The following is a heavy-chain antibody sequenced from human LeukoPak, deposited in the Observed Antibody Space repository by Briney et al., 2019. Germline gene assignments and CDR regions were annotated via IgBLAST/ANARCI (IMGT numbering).Heavy chain of an antibody. V-gene: IGHV3-23*01. D-gene: IGHD3-16*01. Sequence: PGGSLRLSCAVSGLTFNNYAISWVRQAPGKGLEWVSAISKSGDHTYYAASAKGRFTIYRDNSKNTQYLQMNSLRAEDTAVYYCATSWGPDTSAFRWGRDGMDVWGQGTTVIVS. CDR1: GLTFNNYA. J-gene: IGHJ6*02. CDR3: ATSWGPDTSAFRWGRDGMDV. CDR2: ISKSGDHT.